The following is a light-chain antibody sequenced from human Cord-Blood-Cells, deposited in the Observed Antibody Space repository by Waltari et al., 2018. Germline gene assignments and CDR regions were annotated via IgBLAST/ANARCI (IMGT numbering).Light chain of an antibody. Sequence: QSALTQPASVSGSPGQSITISCTGTSSDVGGYNLVSWYQQNTGKAPKLQLYEGSKRPSVVSNRFSGSNAGNTASLTISGLQAEDEADYYCCSYAGSSTWVFGGGTKLTVL. CDR2: EGS. CDR3: CSYAGSSTWV. J-gene: IGLJ3*02. V-gene: IGLV2-23*01. CDR1: SSDVGGYNL.